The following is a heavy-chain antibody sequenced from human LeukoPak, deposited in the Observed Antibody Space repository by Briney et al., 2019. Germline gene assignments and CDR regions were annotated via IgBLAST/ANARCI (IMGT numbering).Heavy chain of an antibody. CDR1: GGSISSYY. Sequence: SETLSLTCTVSGGSISSYYRSWIRQPPGKGLEWIGYIYYSGSTNYNPSLKSRVTISVDTSKNQFSLKLSSVTAADTAVYYCARDSAAGANWFDPWGQGTLVTVSS. D-gene: IGHD6-13*01. CDR2: IYYSGST. V-gene: IGHV4-59*01. J-gene: IGHJ5*02. CDR3: ARDSAAGANWFDP.